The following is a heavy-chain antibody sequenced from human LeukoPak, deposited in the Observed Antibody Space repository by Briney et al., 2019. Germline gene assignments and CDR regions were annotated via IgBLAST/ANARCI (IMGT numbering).Heavy chain of an antibody. J-gene: IGHJ6*04. V-gene: IGHV3-48*03. CDR2: IISSGSTI. CDR1: GFIFSSYE. CDR3: ARQLHPTGYYSYGMNL. D-gene: IGHD1-1*01. Sequence: PGGSLTLSCAASGFIFSSYEMNGLRQAPGKGLEWVSHIISSGSTIYYAASVKGRFSISRDNAKNSLYLQMNSLRVEDTAVYYCARQLHPTGYYSYGMNLWGKGTAVTVSS.